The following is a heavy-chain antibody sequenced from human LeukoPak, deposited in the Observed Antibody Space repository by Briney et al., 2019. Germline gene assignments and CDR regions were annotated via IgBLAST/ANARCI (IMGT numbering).Heavy chain of an antibody. CDR3: AGSSSWYSGMDV. V-gene: IGHV3-23*01. CDR1: GFTFSSYA. D-gene: IGHD6-13*01. Sequence: PGGSLRLSCAASGFTFSSYAMSWVRQAPGKGLEWVSAISGSGGSTYYADSVKGRFTISRDNSKNTLYLQMNSLRAEDTAVYYCAGSSSWYSGMDVWGQGTTVTVSS. J-gene: IGHJ6*02. CDR2: ISGSGGST.